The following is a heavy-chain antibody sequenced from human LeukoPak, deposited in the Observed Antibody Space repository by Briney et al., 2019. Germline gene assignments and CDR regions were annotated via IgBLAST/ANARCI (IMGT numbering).Heavy chain of an antibody. CDR3: ARGPQLRYFDWLLYPPDY. J-gene: IGHJ4*02. Sequence: ASVKVSCMASGYTFTSYGISWVRQAPGQGLEWMGWISAYNGNTNYAQKLQGRVTMTTDTSTSTAYMELRSLRSDDTAVYYCARGPQLRYFDWLLYPPDYWGQGTLVTVSS. D-gene: IGHD3-9*01. V-gene: IGHV1-18*01. CDR2: ISAYNGNT. CDR1: GYTFTSYG.